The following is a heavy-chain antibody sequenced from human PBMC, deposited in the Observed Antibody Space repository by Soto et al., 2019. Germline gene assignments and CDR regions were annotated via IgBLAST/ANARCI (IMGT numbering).Heavy chain of an antibody. CDR3: ARFDQVAYYFDY. CDR1: GGSITSYY. V-gene: IGHV4-59*01. J-gene: IGHJ4*02. Sequence: SETLSLTCTVSGGSITSYYWSWIRQPPGKGLEWIGYIYYRGSTNYNPSLKSRVTISVDTSENKFSLKLNSVTAADTAVYYCARFDQVAYYFDYWGQGTLVTVSS. CDR2: IYYRGST.